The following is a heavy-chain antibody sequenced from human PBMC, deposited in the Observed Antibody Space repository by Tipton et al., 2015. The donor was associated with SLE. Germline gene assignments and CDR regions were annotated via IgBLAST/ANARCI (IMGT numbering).Heavy chain of an antibody. Sequence: TLSLTCAVYGGSFSGYYWSWIRQPPGKGLEWIGEINHSGSTNYNPSLKGRVTISVDTSKNQFSLKLSSVTAADTAVYYCAREPYREGFDYWGQGTMVTVSA. V-gene: IGHV4-34*01. CDR1: GGSFSGYY. D-gene: IGHD1-14*01. CDR3: AREPYREGFDY. CDR2: INHSGST. J-gene: IGHJ4*02.